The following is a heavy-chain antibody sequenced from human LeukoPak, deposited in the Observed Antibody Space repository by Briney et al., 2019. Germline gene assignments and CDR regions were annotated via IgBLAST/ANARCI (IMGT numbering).Heavy chain of an antibody. CDR1: GGSFSGYY. V-gene: IGHV4-34*01. CDR3: ARSPRQLVLHYFDY. Sequence: PSETLSLTCAVYGGSFSGYYWSWLRQPPGKGLEWIGEINHSGSTNYNPSLKSRVTISVDTSKNQFSLKLSSVTAADTAVYYCARSPRQLVLHYFDYWGQGTLVTVSS. CDR2: INHSGST. D-gene: IGHD6-13*01. J-gene: IGHJ4*02.